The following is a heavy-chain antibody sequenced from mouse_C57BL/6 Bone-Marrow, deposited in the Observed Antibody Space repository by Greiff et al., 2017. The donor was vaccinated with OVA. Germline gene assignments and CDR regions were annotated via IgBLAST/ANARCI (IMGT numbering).Heavy chain of an antibody. J-gene: IGHJ2*01. CDR2: IDPSDSYT. CDR3: AREGYYYGSRTAY. CDR1: GYTFTSYW. D-gene: IGHD1-1*01. Sequence: QVQLQQPGAELVRPGTSVKLSCKASGYTFTSYWMHWVKQRPGQGLEWIGVIDPSDSYTNYNQKFKGKATLTVDTSSSTAYMQLSSLTSEDSAVYYCAREGYYYGSRTAYWGQGTTLTVSS. V-gene: IGHV1-59*01.